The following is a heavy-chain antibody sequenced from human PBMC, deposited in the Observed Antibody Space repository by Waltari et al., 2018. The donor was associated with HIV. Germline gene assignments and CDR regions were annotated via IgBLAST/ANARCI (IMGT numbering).Heavy chain of an antibody. CDR1: GFSVRNHW. Sequence: VQLVESGGGSIKTGVSLRLSCASSGFSVRNHWMDWVRQGPGKGLVWVARINSDGSSRNYADAVKGRFVISRDNARNTVYLQLNNLKVEDTAVYFCARASHYIEFSTFDGDYYFDFWGRGTRVAVSS. V-gene: IGHV3-74*01. CDR2: INSDGSSR. J-gene: IGHJ4*02. D-gene: IGHD3-3*02. CDR3: ARASHYIEFSTFDGDYYFDF.